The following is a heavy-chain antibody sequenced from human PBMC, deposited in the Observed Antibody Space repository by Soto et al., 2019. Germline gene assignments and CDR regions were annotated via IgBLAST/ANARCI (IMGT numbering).Heavy chain of an antibody. J-gene: IGHJ6*02. Sequence: PGESLKISCKGSGYSFTSYWIGWARQMPGKGLEWMGIIYPGDSDTRYSPSFQGQVTISADKSISTAYLQWSSLKASDTAMYYCARRTILAAAVKRYYYYGMDVWGQGTTVTVSS. CDR2: IYPGDSDT. V-gene: IGHV5-51*01. D-gene: IGHD6-13*01. CDR1: GYSFTSYW. CDR3: ARRTILAAAVKRYYYYGMDV.